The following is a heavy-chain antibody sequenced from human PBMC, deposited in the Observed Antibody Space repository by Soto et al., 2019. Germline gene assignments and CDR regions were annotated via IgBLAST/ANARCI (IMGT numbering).Heavy chain of an antibody. CDR3: VSHTSYDILTGFDY. V-gene: IGHV4-4*02. CDR2: IYRSGAT. Sequence: QVPLQETGPGLVEPSGTRSLTCGVSGGSVSSSKWWSWVRQPPGKGLEWIGEIYRSGATNYSPSLLRRVTISLDKSKNKVSLRVTSLTAADTAVYYCVSHTSYDILTGFDYWGQGTLVTVSS. J-gene: IGHJ4*02. D-gene: IGHD3-9*01. CDR1: GGSVSSSKW.